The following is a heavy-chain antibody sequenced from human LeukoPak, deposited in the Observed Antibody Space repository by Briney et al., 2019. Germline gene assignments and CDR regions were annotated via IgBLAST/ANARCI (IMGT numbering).Heavy chain of an antibody. CDR2: INPSGGST. J-gene: IGHJ4*02. CDR3: ARDRGNGEPPDY. D-gene: IGHD4-17*01. CDR1: GYTFTSYY. Sequence: GASVKVSCKASGYTFTSYYMHWVRQAPGQGLEWMGLINPSGGSTTYAQKFQGRVTMTRDTSTSTVYMELSSLRSEDTAVYYCARDRGNGEPPDYWGQGTLVTVSS. V-gene: IGHV1-46*01.